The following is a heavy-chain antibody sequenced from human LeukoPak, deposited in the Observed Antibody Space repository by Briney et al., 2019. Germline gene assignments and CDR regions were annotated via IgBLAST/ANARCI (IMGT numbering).Heavy chain of an antibody. Sequence: PSETLSLTCTVSGGSISSYYWSWIRQPPGKGLEWIGYIYYSGSTNYNPSLKSRVTISVDTSKNQFSLKLSSVTAADTAVYYCASALIPYYFDYWGQGTLVTVSS. CDR2: IYYSGST. CDR3: ASALIPYYFDY. V-gene: IGHV4-59*01. CDR1: GGSISSYY. J-gene: IGHJ4*02.